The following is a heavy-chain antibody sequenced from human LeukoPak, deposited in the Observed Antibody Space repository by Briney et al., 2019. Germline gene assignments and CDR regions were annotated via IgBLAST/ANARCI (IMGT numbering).Heavy chain of an antibody. CDR2: IIPIFGTA. CDR1: GGTFSSYA. D-gene: IGHD3-3*01. Sequence: GSSVKVSCKASGGTFSSYAISWVRQAPGQGLERMGGIIPIFGTASYAQKFQGRVTITADESTSTAYMELSSLRSEDMAVYYCARASFTIFGVVIDIHWFDPWGQGTLVTVSS. J-gene: IGHJ5*02. CDR3: ARASFTIFGVVIDIHWFDP. V-gene: IGHV1-69*01.